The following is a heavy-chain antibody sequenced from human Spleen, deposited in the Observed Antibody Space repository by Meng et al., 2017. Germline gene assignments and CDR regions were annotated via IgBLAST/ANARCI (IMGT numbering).Heavy chain of an antibody. V-gene: IGHV4-34*01. CDR2: MNHSGST. CDR3: ARGLSVFWSGYYVDY. Sequence: GLLKPSVTLAVACANVGGYFSGYYCSWYGQPPGKEVEWIGEMNHSGSTDYNPSPKSRVTISVDTSKNQFSPKLSSVTDADTAVYYCARGLSVFWSGYYVDYWGQGTLVTVSS. CDR1: GGYFSGYY. D-gene: IGHD3-3*01. J-gene: IGHJ4*02.